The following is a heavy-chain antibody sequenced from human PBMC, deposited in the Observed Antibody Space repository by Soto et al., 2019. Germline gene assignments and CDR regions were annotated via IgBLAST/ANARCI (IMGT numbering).Heavy chain of an antibody. CDR1: GFTFSSYS. CDR2: ISSSSSYI. CDR3: ARETYRTFYFDN. Sequence: EVQLVESGGGLVKPGGSLRLSCAASGFTFSSYSMNWVRQAPGKGLEWVSSISSSSSYIYYADSVKGRFTISRDNAKNSLYLQMNSLRAEGAAVYYCARETYRTFYFDNWGQGALVTVSS. D-gene: IGHD1-1*01. J-gene: IGHJ4*02. V-gene: IGHV3-21*01.